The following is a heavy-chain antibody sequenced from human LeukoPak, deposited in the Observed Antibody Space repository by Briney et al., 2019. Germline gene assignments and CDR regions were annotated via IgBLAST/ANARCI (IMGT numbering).Heavy chain of an antibody. D-gene: IGHD3-10*01. CDR2: IIPIFGTA. Sequence: SVKVSCKASGGTFSSYAISWVRQAPGQGLEWMGGIIPIFGTANYAQKFQGRVTITTDESTSTAYVELSSLRSEDTAVYYCARGRGSITMVRDFDYWGQGTLVTVSS. J-gene: IGHJ4*02. V-gene: IGHV1-69*05. CDR1: GGTFSSYA. CDR3: ARGRGSITMVRDFDY.